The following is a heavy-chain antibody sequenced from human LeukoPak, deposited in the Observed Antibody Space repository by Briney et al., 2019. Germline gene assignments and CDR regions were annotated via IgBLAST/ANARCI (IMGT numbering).Heavy chain of an antibody. Sequence: PGGSLRLSCAASGFTFSSYGMHWVRQAPGKGLEWVSNIRGSGSVTYYADSVKGRFTISRDNSKNTLYLQMNSLRAEDTAIYYCAKSMYTGGGYFDFWGQGTLVTVSS. CDR2: IRGSGSVT. J-gene: IGHJ4*02. V-gene: IGHV3-23*01. CDR1: GFTFSSYG. D-gene: IGHD5-18*01. CDR3: AKSMYTGGGYFDF.